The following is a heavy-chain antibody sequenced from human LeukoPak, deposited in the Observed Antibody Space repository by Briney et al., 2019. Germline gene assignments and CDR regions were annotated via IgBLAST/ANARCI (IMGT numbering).Heavy chain of an antibody. Sequence: ASVKVSCKASGYTFTSYGINWVRQAPGQGLEWMGWISTYNGNTNYAHKLQGRVTMTTDTSTSTAYVDLRSLRSDDTAVYYCARGSSYGFSMGYWGQGTLVTVSS. CDR3: ARGSSYGFSMGY. CDR2: ISTYNGNT. J-gene: IGHJ4*02. CDR1: GYTFTSYG. V-gene: IGHV1-18*01. D-gene: IGHD5-18*01.